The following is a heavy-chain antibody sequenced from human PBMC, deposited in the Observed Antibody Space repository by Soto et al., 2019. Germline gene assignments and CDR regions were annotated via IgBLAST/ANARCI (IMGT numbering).Heavy chain of an antibody. J-gene: IGHJ4*02. D-gene: IGHD3-9*01. V-gene: IGHV4-38-2*01. CDR1: GYSISSGFY. Sequence: SETLSLTCAVSGYSISSGFYWAWIRQTPGKGLEWIGSVYQTVSASYNPSLKSRVTISVDTSKNQFSLKLSSVTAADTAVYYCARTTTYYDILTGYESFFDYWGQGTLVTVSS. CDR3: ARTTTYYDILTGYESFFDY. CDR2: VYQTVSA.